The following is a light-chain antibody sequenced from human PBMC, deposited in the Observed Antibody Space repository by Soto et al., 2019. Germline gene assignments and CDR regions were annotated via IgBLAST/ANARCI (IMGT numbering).Light chain of an antibody. CDR3: QQYDSSWT. J-gene: IGKJ1*01. Sequence: EIVMTQSPATLSVSPGETATLSCRASQYVSNKVAWYQQKPGQAPRLLILGASTRATGVPARFSGSGSGTDFTLTISSLQAEDVAIYFCQQYDSSWTFGQGTKVDIK. V-gene: IGKV3-15*01. CDR1: QYVSNK. CDR2: GAS.